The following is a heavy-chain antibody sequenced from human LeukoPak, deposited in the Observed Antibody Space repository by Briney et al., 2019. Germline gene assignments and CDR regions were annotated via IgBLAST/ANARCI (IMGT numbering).Heavy chain of an antibody. V-gene: IGHV3-30*02. D-gene: IGHD3-9*01. CDR3: AKGPHYVDIFTAPRG. CDR2: IRYNGNNQ. J-gene: IGHJ4*02. CDR1: GFTFNNYG. Sequence: GGSLRLSCAASGFTFNNYGMHWVRQAPGKGLEWVAFIRYNGNNQYYADSVKGRFTISRDNSKNTLYLQMNSLRTEDTAVYYCAKGPHYVDIFTAPRGWGQGTLVTVSS.